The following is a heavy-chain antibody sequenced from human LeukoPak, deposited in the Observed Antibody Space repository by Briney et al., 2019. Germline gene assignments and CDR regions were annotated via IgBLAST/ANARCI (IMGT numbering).Heavy chain of an antibody. D-gene: IGHD6-19*01. V-gene: IGHV1-18*01. CDR3: ARDTEVAVAGTLFSAFDI. Sequence: GASVKVSCKASGYTFTSYDISWVRQAPGQGLEWMGWISAYNGNTNYAQKLQGRVTMTTDTSTSTAYMELRSLRSDDTAVYYCARDTEVAVAGTLFSAFDIWGQGTMVTVSS. CDR1: GYTFTSYD. CDR2: ISAYNGNT. J-gene: IGHJ3*02.